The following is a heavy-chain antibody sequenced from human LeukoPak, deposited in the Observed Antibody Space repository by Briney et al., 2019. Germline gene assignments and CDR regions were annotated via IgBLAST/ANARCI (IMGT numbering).Heavy chain of an antibody. Sequence: GESLKISCKGSGYSSTSYWISWVRQIPGKGLEWMGRIDPSDSYTNYSPSFQGHVTISADKSISTAYLQWSSLKASDTAMYYCAVYDSSGYPFDYWGQGTLVTVSS. J-gene: IGHJ4*02. CDR1: GYSSTSYW. CDR3: AVYDSSGYPFDY. CDR2: IDPSDSYT. D-gene: IGHD3-22*01. V-gene: IGHV5-10-1*01.